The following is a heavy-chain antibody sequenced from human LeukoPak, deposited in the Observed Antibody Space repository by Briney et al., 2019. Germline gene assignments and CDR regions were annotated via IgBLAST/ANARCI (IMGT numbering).Heavy chain of an antibody. V-gene: IGHV1-2*02. CDR1: GYTFTGYY. CDR3: ARGGDKRGYSYGTDY. CDR2: INPNSGGI. D-gene: IGHD5-18*01. J-gene: IGHJ4*02. Sequence: ASVKVSCKASGYTFTGYYMHWVRQAPGQGLEWMGWINPNSGGINYAQKFQGRVTMTRDTSISTAYMELSRLRSDDTAVYYCARGGDKRGYSYGTDYWGQGTLVTVSS.